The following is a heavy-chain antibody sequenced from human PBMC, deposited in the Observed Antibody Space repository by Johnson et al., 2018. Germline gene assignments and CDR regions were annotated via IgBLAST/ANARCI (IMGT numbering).Heavy chain of an antibody. CDR1: GGTFGNYS. V-gene: IGHV1-69*09. CDR3: ARGLSGDYGDVEYFQH. J-gene: IGHJ1*01. Sequence: QVQLVESGAEVKKPGSSVKVSCRASGGTFGNYSIIWLRQAPGQGLEWMGRIIHVLEIANYALSFQGRVTITADKSTSTAYMALSSLRSEDTARYYCARGLSGDYGDVEYFQHWGQGTLVTVSS. D-gene: IGHD4-17*01. CDR2: IIHVLEIA.